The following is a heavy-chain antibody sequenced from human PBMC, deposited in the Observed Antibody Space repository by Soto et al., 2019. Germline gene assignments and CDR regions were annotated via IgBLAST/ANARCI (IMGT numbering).Heavy chain of an antibody. D-gene: IGHD2-8*01. CDR3: AKGYSTNGVSPLYYYYMGV. Sequence: SETLSLTCTVSGGSISSSSYYWGWIRQPPGKGLEWIGSIYYSGSTYYNPSLKSRVTISVDTSKNPFSLKLSTVTAADTAVYYCAKGYSTNGVSPLYYYYMGVWGKGTTVTVSS. CDR2: IYYSGST. J-gene: IGHJ6*03. V-gene: IGHV4-39*01. CDR1: GGSISSSSYY.